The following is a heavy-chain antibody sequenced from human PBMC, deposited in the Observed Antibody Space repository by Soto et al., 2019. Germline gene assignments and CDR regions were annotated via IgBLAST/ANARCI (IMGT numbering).Heavy chain of an antibody. CDR2: IYYSGST. CDR1: GGSISSGGYY. Sequence: SETLSLTCTVSGGSISSGGYYWSWIRQHPGKGLEWIGYIYYSGSTYYNPSLKSRVTISVDTSKNQFSLKLSSVTAADTAVYYCARGTMVRGVISGWFDPWRQGTLVTVSS. V-gene: IGHV4-31*03. J-gene: IGHJ5*02. D-gene: IGHD3-10*01. CDR3: ARGTMVRGVISGWFDP.